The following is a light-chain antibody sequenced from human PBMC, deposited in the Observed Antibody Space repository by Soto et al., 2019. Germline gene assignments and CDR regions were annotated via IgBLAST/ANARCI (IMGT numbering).Light chain of an antibody. Sequence: AIQMTQSPSSLSASVGDRVTITCRASQDIRNRLGWYQQRPGKAPNLLIYVASSLQSGVPSRFSGSGSGTDFTLTISSLQPEDFATYYCLQDYDYPFTFGPGTKVDIK. CDR3: LQDYDYPFT. J-gene: IGKJ3*01. CDR2: VAS. CDR1: QDIRNR. V-gene: IGKV1-6*01.